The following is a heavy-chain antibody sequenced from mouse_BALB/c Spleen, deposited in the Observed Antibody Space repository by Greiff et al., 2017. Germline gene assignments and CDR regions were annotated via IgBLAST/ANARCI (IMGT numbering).Heavy chain of an antibody. D-gene: IGHD2-3*01. CDR2: IDPANGNT. CDR1: GFNIKDTY. Sequence: EVQLQQSGAELVKPGASVKLSCTASGFNIKDTYMHWVKQRPEQGLEWIGRIDPANGNTKYDPKFQGKATITADTSSNTAYLQLSSLTSEDTAVYYCARRDSYDGYLYAMDYWGQGTSVTVSS. J-gene: IGHJ4*01. V-gene: IGHV14-3*02. CDR3: ARRDSYDGYLYAMDY.